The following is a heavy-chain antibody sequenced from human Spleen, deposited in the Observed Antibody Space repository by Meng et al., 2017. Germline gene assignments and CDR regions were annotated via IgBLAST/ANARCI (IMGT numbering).Heavy chain of an antibody. D-gene: IGHD1-26*01. CDR1: GFTFSNHA. Sequence: QVQLVESGGGVVQPGRSLRLSCAASGFTFSNHAMYWVRRAPGKGLEWVAVISYDGINKYHVDSVKGRFTISRDNSKNTLYLQMNSLRVEDTAVYYCAKVNYDGGIVGAFDYWGQGTLVTVSS. J-gene: IGHJ4*02. CDR2: ISYDGINK. CDR3: AKVNYDGGIVGAFDY. V-gene: IGHV3-30-3*01.